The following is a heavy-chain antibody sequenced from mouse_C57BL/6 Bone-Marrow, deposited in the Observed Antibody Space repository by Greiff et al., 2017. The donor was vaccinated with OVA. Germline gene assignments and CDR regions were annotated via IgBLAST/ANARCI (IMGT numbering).Heavy chain of an antibody. CDR2: IGTEDGEP. CDR1: GFNITDYY. D-gene: IGHD1-1*01. Sequence: VQLQQSGAELVKPGASVKLSCTASGFNITDYYMHWVKQRTEQGLEWIGRIGTEDGEPKYAPKFQGKATITADTSSNTAYLQLISLTSEDPAVYYCARDGSSYEGDFDYWGQGTTLTVSS. V-gene: IGHV14-2*01. J-gene: IGHJ2*01. CDR3: ARDGSSYEGDFDY.